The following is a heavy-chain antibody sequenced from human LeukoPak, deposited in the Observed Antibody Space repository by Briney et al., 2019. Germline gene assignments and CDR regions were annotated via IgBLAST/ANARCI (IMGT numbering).Heavy chain of an antibody. V-gene: IGHV4-59*01. D-gene: IGHD3-22*01. J-gene: IGHJ4*02. CDR3: ARQGTHHYDSSGYYYHY. CDR2: IYYSGST. CDR1: GCSISSYY. Sequence: SETLSLTCTVSGCSISSYYWSWIRQPPGKGLEWIGYIYYSGSTNYNPSLKSRVTISVDTSKNQFSLKLSSVTAADTAVYYCARQGTHHYDSSGYYYHYWGQGTLVTVSS.